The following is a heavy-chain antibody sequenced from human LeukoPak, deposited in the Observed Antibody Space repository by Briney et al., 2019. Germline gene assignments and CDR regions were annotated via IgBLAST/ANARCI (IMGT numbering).Heavy chain of an antibody. V-gene: IGHV3-30*02. J-gene: IGHJ5*02. CDR2: IRYDGNNK. Sequence: GGSLRLSCAASGFTFSFCAMHWVRQTPGKGLEWVAFIRYDGNNKNYADSVKGRFTISRDNSRDTLYLQMNSLRAEDTAVYYCTKGDDYGANTRLPKYNWFDPWGQGTLVTVSS. CDR3: TKGDDYGANTRLPKYNWFDP. CDR1: GFTFSFCA. D-gene: IGHD4-23*01.